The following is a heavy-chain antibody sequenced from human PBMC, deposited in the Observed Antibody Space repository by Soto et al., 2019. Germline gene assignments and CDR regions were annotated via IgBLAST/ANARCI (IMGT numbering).Heavy chain of an antibody. D-gene: IGHD7-27*01. V-gene: IGHV4-4*02. CDR3: ARKAWVRFDY. CDR1: GDSMTRSVW. Sequence: NPSETLSLTCAVSGDSMTRSVWWTWVRQPPGKGLEWIGEVFHTGNTNYNPSLKSRVTMSMDKSTNEFSLKVTSVTAADTAIYYCARKAWVRFDYWGQGALVTVSS. J-gene: IGHJ4*02. CDR2: VFHTGNT.